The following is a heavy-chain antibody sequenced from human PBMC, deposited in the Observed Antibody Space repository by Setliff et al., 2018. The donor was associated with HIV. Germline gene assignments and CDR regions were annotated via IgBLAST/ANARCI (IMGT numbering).Heavy chain of an antibody. D-gene: IGHD4-17*01. Sequence: PGGSLRLSCAVSGITFGNAWMSWVRQAPGKGLEWVAVIWYDGSNKYYADSVKGRFTISRDTAKNTVYLQMNSLTSEDTAFYYCARGRINYGDYYYWGQGTLVTVSS. J-gene: IGHJ4*02. CDR3: ARGRINYGDYYY. CDR1: GITFGNAW. CDR2: IWYDGSNK. V-gene: IGHV3-33*08.